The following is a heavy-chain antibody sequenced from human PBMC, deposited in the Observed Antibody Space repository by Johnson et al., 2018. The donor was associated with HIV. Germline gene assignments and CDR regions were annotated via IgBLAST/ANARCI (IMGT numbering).Heavy chain of an antibody. V-gene: IGHV3-23*04. CDR2: VTGTGGDT. J-gene: IGHJ3*02. Sequence: EVQLVESGGGLVQPGGSLRLSCAASGFTFSSYGMSWVRQAPGKGLEWVSGVTGTGGDTYYAESVKGRVTISSDNSKNTLYLQMNSLSAEDTAVYYCARGGAYCGGDCNAFDIWGQGTMVTVSS. D-gene: IGHD2-21*02. CDR3: ARGGAYCGGDCNAFDI. CDR1: GFTFSSYG.